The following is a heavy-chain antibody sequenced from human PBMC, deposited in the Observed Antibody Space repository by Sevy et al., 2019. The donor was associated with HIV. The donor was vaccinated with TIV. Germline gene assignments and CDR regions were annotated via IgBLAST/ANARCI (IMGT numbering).Heavy chain of an antibody. D-gene: IGHD3-22*01. CDR3: AKSQSGYFDSSGPLDF. CDR2: INGGGDNT. CDR1: GLTFSRYP. V-gene: IGHV3-23*01. Sequence: GGSLRLSCAGAGLTFSRYPMSWVRQAPGRGLEWVSGINGGGDNTLYADSVKGRFTISRDNSKNTLYLQMNSLRAEDTAVYYCAKSQSGYFDSSGPLDFWGQGTLVTVSS. J-gene: IGHJ4*02.